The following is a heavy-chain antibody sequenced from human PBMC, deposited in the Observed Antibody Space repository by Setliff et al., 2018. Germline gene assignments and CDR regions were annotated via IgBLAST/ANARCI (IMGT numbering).Heavy chain of an antibody. Sequence: ASVKVSCKASGYTFTGYYMHWVRQAPGQGLEWMGRINPNSGGTNYAQKFQGRVTMTRDTSMKTAFLEMSGLTSDDTAIFYCAKGGGRLSISQSYFHMDVWGAGTTVTVSS. CDR2: INPNSGGT. CDR1: GYTFTGYY. CDR3: AKGGGRLSISQSYFHMDV. J-gene: IGHJ6*03. V-gene: IGHV1-2*06. D-gene: IGHD3-16*01.